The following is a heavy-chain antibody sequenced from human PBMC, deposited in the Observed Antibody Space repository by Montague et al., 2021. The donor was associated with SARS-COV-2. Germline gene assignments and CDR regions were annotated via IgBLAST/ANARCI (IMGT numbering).Heavy chain of an antibody. CDR3: ARDPGYTSFTRWYFDL. CDR2: IYHSGST. V-gene: IGHV4-4*02. D-gene: IGHD5-18*01. J-gene: IGHJ2*01. CDR1: GGSISSSNW. Sequence: SEILSLTCAVSGGSISSSNWWSWVRQPPGKGLEWIGEIYHSGSTNYNPSLKSRVTISVDKSKNQFSLRLSSVTAADTAVYYCARDPGYTSFTRWYFDLWGPGTLVTVSS.